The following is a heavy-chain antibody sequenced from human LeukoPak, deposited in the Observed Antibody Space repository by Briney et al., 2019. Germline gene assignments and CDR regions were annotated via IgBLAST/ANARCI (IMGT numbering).Heavy chain of an antibody. D-gene: IGHD6-6*01. CDR1: GGSISSSSYY. CDR2: IYDSGST. Sequence: SETLSLTCTVSGGSISSSSYYRGWIRQPPGKGLEWIGSIYDSGSTYYNPSLKSRVTISVDTSKNHFSLKLSSVTAADTAVYYCASIFVGSEAIAARPSRAFDIWGQGTMVTVSS. J-gene: IGHJ3*02. CDR3: ASIFVGSEAIAARPSRAFDI. V-gene: IGHV4-39*02.